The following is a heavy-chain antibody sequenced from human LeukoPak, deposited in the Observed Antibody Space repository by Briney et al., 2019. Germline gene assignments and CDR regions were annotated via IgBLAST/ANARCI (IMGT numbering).Heavy chain of an antibody. CDR2: ISGSGGST. CDR3: AKGANGGNNHDDAFDI. Sequence: GGSLRLSCAASGFTFSIYAMSWVRQAPGKGLEWVSAISGSGGSTYYADSVKGRFTISRDNSKNTLYLQMNSLRAEDTAVYYCAKGANGGNNHDDAFDIWGQGTMVTVSS. CDR1: GFTFSIYA. D-gene: IGHD4-23*01. J-gene: IGHJ3*02. V-gene: IGHV3-23*01.